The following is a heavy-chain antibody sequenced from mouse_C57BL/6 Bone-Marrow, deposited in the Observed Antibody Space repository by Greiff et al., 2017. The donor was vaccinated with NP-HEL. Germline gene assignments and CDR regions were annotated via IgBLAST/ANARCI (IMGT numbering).Heavy chain of an antibody. D-gene: IGHD2-1*01. CDR3: ASLYGKWLFAY. CDR1: GYTFTSYW. Sequence: QVQLKQPGAELVRPGTSVKLSCKASGYTFTSYWMHWVKQRPGQGLEWIGVIDPSDSYTNYNQKFKGKATLTVDTSSSTAYMQLSSLTSEDSAVYYCASLYGKWLFAYWGQGTLVTVSA. J-gene: IGHJ3*01. CDR2: IDPSDSYT. V-gene: IGHV1-59*01.